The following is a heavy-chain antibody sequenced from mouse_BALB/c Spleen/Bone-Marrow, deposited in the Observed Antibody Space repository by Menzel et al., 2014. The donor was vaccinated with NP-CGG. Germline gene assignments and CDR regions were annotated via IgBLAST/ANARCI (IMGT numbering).Heavy chain of an antibody. J-gene: IGHJ2*01. D-gene: IGHD2-14*01. Sequence: QLQQSGPELVKPGASVKVSCKASGYAFTNYNMNWVKQSHGKSLEWIGYIDPYSGGTNYNQKFRGKATLTVDKSSSTAYMHLNSLTSEDSAVYYCSRGVPAYFDYWGQGTTLTVSS. CDR2: IDPYSGGT. CDR3: SRGVPAYFDY. CDR1: GYAFTNYN. V-gene: IGHV1S135*01.